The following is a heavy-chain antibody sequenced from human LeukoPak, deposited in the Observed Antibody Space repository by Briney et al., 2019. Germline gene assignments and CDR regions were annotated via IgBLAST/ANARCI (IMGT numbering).Heavy chain of an antibody. V-gene: IGHV3-7*01. J-gene: IGHJ4*02. CDR2: IKQDGSEK. CDR3: ARQGWQWLVREAHFDY. D-gene: IGHD6-19*01. CDR1: GFTVSSND. Sequence: GGSLRLSCAASGFTVSSNDMSWVRQAPGKGLEWVANIKQDGSEKYYVDSVKGRFTISRDNAKNSLYLQMNSLRAEDTAVYYCARQGWQWLVREAHFDYWGQGTLVTVSS.